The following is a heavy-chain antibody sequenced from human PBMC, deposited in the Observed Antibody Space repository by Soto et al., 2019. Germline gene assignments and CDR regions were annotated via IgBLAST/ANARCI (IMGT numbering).Heavy chain of an antibody. CDR1: GFTFSSYA. V-gene: IGHV3-23*01. D-gene: IGHD3-22*01. CDR2: ISGSGGST. J-gene: IGHJ6*02. Sequence: GGSLRLSCAASGFTFSSYAMSWVRQAPGKGLEWVSAISGSGGSTYYADSVKGRFTISRDNSMNTLYLQMNSLRAEDTAVYYCAKAVHDSSGYYSYYYYYYGMDVWGQGTTVTVSS. CDR3: AKAVHDSSGYYSYYYYYYGMDV.